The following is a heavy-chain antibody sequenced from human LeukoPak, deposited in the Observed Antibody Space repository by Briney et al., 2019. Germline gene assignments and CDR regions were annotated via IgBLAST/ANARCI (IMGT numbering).Heavy chain of an antibody. J-gene: IGHJ4*02. D-gene: IGHD2/OR15-2a*01. V-gene: IGHV4-34*01. CDR1: GGSFSGYY. CDR3: AGHHPRNTVDF. CDR2: INHSGST. Sequence: SSETLSLTCAVYGGSFSGYYWSWIRQPPGKGLEWIGEINHSGSTNYNPSLKSRVTISLDTSKNQFSLKLSSVTAADTAVYYCAGHHPRNTVDFWGQGTLVTVSS.